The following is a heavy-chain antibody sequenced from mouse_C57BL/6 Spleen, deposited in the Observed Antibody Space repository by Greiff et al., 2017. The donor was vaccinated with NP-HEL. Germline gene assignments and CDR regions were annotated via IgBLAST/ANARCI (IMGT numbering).Heavy chain of an antibody. CDR1: GYAFSSYW. J-gene: IGHJ2*01. D-gene: IGHD1-1*01. V-gene: IGHV1-80*01. Sequence: VQLQESGAELVKPGASVKISCKASGYAFSSYWMNWVKQRPGKGLEWIGQIYPGDGDTNYNGKFKGKATLTADKSSSTAYMQLSSLTSEDSAVYFCARVITTVVAPYFDDWGKSTTLTVAS. CDR2: IYPGDGDT. CDR3: ARVITTVVAPYFDD.